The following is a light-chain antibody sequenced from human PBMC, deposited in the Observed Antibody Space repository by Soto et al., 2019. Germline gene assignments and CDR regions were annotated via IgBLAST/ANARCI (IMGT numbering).Light chain of an antibody. CDR1: NSNIGAGYD. CDR2: DNN. V-gene: IGLV1-40*01. J-gene: IGLJ3*02. Sequence: QSVLTQPPSVSGAPGQRVTISCTGSNSNIGAGYDVHWYQQLPGAAPKLLIFDNNYRPSGVPDRFSGSKSGTSASLAITGLQAEDEADYYCQSYDIRRSGSRVFGGGTKLTVL. CDR3: QSYDIRRSGSRV.